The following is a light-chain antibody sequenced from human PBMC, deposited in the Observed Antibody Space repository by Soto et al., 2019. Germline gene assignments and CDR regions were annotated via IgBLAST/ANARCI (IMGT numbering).Light chain of an antibody. V-gene: IGKV3-11*01. Sequence: EIVLTQSPATQSLSPGERATLSCRASQSVSSYLAWYQQKPGQAPRLLIYDASNRATGIPARFSGSGSGTDFTLTISSLEPEYFAVYYCQQRSKWPLTFGGGTKVEIK. CDR1: QSVSSY. CDR3: QQRSKWPLT. J-gene: IGKJ4*01. CDR2: DAS.